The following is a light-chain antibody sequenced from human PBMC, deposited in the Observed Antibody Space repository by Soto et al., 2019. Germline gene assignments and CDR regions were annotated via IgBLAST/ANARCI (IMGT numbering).Light chain of an antibody. J-gene: IGKJ3*01. CDR2: DAS. CDR3: QQRGNWPPT. Sequence: EIVLTQSPATLSLSPGERATLSCRASQSIGSFLAWYQQKPGQPPRLLVYDASNRATGIPGRFSGSGSATDFTLTISSLAPEDFAFYYCQQRGNWPPTFGPGTKVNIK. CDR1: QSIGSF. V-gene: IGKV3-11*01.